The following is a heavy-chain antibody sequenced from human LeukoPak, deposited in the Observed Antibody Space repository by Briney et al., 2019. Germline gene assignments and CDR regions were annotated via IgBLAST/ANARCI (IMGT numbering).Heavy chain of an antibody. CDR2: IYYSGST. V-gene: IGHV4-39*01. J-gene: IGHJ2*01. CDR1: GGSISSSSYY. D-gene: IGHD3-10*01. CDR3: ARRIGSRFGPTRTYWYFDL. Sequence: PSETLSLTCTVSGGSISSSSYYWGWIRQPPGKGLEWIGSIYYSGSTYYNPSLKSRVTISVDTSKNQFSLKLSSVTAADTAVYYCARRIGSRFGPTRTYWYFDLWGRGTLVTVSS.